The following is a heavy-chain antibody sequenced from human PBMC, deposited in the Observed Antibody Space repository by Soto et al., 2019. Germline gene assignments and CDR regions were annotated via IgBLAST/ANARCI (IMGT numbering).Heavy chain of an antibody. CDR3: ARRYGYSFDY. V-gene: IGHV4-39*01. D-gene: IGHD1-1*01. J-gene: IGHJ4*02. CDR2: IYYSGST. Sequence: SETLSLTCTVSGGSISSSDYYWGWIRQPPGKGLEWIGSIYYSGSTYYNPSLKSRVTMSVDTSKNQFSLKLSSVTAADTAVYYCARRYGYSFDYWGQGTLVTVSS. CDR1: GGSISSSDYY.